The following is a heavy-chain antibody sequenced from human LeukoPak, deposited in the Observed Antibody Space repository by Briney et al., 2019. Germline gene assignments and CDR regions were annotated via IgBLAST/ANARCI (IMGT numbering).Heavy chain of an antibody. V-gene: IGHV4-61*02. CDR2: IYTSGST. J-gene: IGHJ3*02. Sequence: SQTLSLTCTVSGGSISSGSYYWSWIRQPAGKGLEWIGRIYTSGSTNYNPSLKSRVTISVDTSKNQFSLKLSSVTAADTAVYYCARRAPGYCSSTSCYTEADAFDIWGQGTMVTVSS. D-gene: IGHD2-2*02. CDR3: ARRAPGYCSSTSCYTEADAFDI. CDR1: GGSISSGSYY.